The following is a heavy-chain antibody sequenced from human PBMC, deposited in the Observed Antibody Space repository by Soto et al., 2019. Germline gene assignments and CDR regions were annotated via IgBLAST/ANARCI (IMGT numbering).Heavy chain of an antibody. J-gene: IGHJ4*02. Sequence: QVQLVQSGAEVKKPGASVKVSCKASGYSFTSYGISWVRQAPGQGLEWMGWISAYNGNTNYAQKFQGRVTMTTDTSTMTVYMELRSLRSDDTAVYYCARDRALELGDYWGQGTLVTVSS. CDR3: ARDRALELGDY. V-gene: IGHV1-18*01. D-gene: IGHD1-7*01. CDR2: ISAYNGNT. CDR1: GYSFTSYG.